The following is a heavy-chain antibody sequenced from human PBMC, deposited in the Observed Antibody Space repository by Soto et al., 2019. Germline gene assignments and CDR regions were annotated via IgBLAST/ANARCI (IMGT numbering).Heavy chain of an antibody. V-gene: IGHV4-39*01. CDR3: ARPQQWLAGYFDY. D-gene: IGHD6-19*01. CDR1: GDSISSSGFY. Sequence: KPSETLSLTXAVSGDSISSSGFYWGWIRQPPGKGLEWIGSIYYSGSTYYNPSLKSRVTISVDTSKSQFSLKMRSVTAADTAVYYCARPQQWLAGYFDYWGQGTLVTVSS. CDR2: IYYSGST. J-gene: IGHJ4*02.